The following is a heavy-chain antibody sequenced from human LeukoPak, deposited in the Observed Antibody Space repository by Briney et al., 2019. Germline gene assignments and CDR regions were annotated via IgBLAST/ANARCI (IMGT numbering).Heavy chain of an antibody. D-gene: IGHD6-25*01. J-gene: IGHJ5*02. CDR3: ARGGASSEWFDP. CDR1: GASITGFY. V-gene: IGHV4-59*01. CDR2: VYSSGTT. Sequence: PSETLSLTCTVSGASITGFYWSWIRQPPGKGLEWIAFVYSSGTTNYNPSLKSRVTISVDTSKNQFSLNVNSVTAADTAIYYCARGGASSEWFDPWGQGTLVTVSS.